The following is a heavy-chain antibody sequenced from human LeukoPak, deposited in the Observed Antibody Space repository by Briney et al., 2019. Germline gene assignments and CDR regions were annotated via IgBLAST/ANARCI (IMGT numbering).Heavy chain of an antibody. Sequence: ASVKVSCKASGYTFTSYDINWVRQATGQGLEWMGWMNPNSGNTGYAQKFQGRVTMTRNTSISTAYMELSSLRSEDTAVYYCAKGPNLLAYYDFWSGYNWFDPWGQGTLVTVSS. D-gene: IGHD3-3*01. V-gene: IGHV1-8*01. CDR1: GYTFTSYD. J-gene: IGHJ5*02. CDR3: AKGPNLLAYYDFWSGYNWFDP. CDR2: MNPNSGNT.